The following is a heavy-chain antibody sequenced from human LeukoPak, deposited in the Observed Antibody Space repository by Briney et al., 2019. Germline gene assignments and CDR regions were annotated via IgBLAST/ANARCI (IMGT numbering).Heavy chain of an antibody. CDR1: GGSISSYY. CDR2: IYYSGST. J-gene: IGHJ1*01. CDR3: ARVEGGWYQGIGYFQH. V-gene: IGHV4-59*01. D-gene: IGHD6-19*01. Sequence: PSETLSLTCTVSGGSISSYYWSWIRQPPGKGLEWIGSIYYSGSTYYNPSLKSRVTISVDTSKNQFSLKLSSVTAADTAVYYCARVEGGWYQGIGYFQHWGQGTLVTVSS.